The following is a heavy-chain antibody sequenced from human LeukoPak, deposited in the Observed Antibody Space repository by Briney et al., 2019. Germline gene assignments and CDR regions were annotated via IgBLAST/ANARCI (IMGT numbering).Heavy chain of an antibody. CDR1: GGSISSGGYS. J-gene: IGHJ4*02. CDR3: ARGHGDIVAEYYFDY. Sequence: SETLSLTCAVSGGSISSGGYSWSWIRQPPGKGLEWVGYIYYSGSTYYNPSLKSRVTISVDTSKNQFSLKLSSVTAADTAVYYCARGHGDIVAEYYFDYWGQGTLVTVSS. CDR2: IYYSGST. D-gene: IGHD5-12*01. V-gene: IGHV4-30-4*07.